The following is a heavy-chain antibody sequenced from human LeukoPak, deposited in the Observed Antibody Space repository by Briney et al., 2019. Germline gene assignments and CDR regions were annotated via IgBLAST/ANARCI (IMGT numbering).Heavy chain of an antibody. D-gene: IGHD2-2*01. CDR2: IIPIFGTA. J-gene: IGHJ2*01. V-gene: IGHV1-69*13. Sequence: ASVKVSCKASGGTFSSYAICWVRQAPGQGLEWMGGIIPIFGTANYAQKFQGRVTITADESTSTAYMELSSLRSEDTAVYYCAREVAVVVPAAPVHWYFDLWGRGTLVTVSS. CDR3: AREVAVVVPAAPVHWYFDL. CDR1: GGTFSSYA.